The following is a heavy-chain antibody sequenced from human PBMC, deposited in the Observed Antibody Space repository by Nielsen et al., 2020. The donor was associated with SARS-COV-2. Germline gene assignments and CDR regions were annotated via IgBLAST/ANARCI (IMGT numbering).Heavy chain of an antibody. CDR2: IIPIFGTA. Sequence: SVKVSCKASGGTFSSYAISWVRQAPGQGLEWMGGIIPIFGTANYAQKFQGRVTITADESTSTAYMELSSLRSEDTAVYYCAREGLVVVVVAAPLDYWGQGTLVTVSS. D-gene: IGHD2-15*01. CDR1: GGTFSSYA. J-gene: IGHJ4*02. V-gene: IGHV1-69*13. CDR3: AREGLVVVVVAAPLDY.